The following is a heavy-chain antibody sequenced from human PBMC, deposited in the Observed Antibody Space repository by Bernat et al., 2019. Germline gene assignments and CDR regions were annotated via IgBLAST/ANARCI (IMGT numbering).Heavy chain of an antibody. D-gene: IGHD5-18*01. CDR3: ASLETAMVTTRDY. J-gene: IGHJ4*02. CDR1: GFTFSRYW. Sequence: EVQLVESGGGLVQPGGSLRLSCAASGFTFSRYWMSWVRLAPGRGLEWVAAIKGDGSAKYYVDSVRGRFTISRDNAKNSLSLEMNNLRGEDTAVYYCASLETAMVTTRDYWGQGTLVTVSS. V-gene: IGHV3-7*02. CDR2: IKGDGSAK.